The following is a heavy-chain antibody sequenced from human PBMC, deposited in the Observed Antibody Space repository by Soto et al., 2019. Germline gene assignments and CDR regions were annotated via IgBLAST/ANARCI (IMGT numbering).Heavy chain of an antibody. CDR2: ISGSDGKT. Sequence: GGSLRLSCAASGFSFGSYALSWVRQAPGKGLEWVSTISGSDGKTFYADSVKGRFSISRDTSQSTLYLQMNSLRADDTAMYYCARWSYLDYWGQGTRVT. J-gene: IGHJ4*02. CDR1: GFSFGSYA. D-gene: IGHD3-3*01. CDR3: ARWSYLDY. V-gene: IGHV3-23*01.